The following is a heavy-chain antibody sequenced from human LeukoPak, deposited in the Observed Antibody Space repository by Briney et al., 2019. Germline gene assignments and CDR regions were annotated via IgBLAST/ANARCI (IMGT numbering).Heavy chain of an antibody. Sequence: ASVKVSCKVSGYTLTELSIYWVRQAPGKGLEWMGGFDAEDGETIYAQKFQGRVTMTEDTSTDTAYMELSNLRSEDTAVYYCATDALGLAMVTAKAFDIWGQGTMVTVSS. V-gene: IGHV1-24*01. D-gene: IGHD2-21*02. CDR1: GYTLTELS. CDR2: FDAEDGET. J-gene: IGHJ3*02. CDR3: ATDALGLAMVTAKAFDI.